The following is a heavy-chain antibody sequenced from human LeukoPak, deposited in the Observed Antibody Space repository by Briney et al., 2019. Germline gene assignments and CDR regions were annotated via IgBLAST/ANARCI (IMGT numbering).Heavy chain of an antibody. J-gene: IGHJ4*02. D-gene: IGHD3-10*01. CDR2: IKSKTDGGTT. Sequence: GGSLRLSCAASGFTFSNAWLNWVRQAPGKGLEWVGHIKSKTDGGTTDYAAPVKGRFTISRDDSKNTLFLQMNSLKTEDTAVYYCTLPRGSGSYYDHWGQGPLVTVSS. CDR1: GFTFSNAW. V-gene: IGHV3-15*01. CDR3: TLPRGSGSYYDH.